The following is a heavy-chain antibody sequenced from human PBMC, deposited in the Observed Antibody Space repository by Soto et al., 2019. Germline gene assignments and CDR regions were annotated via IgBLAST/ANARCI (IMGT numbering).Heavy chain of an antibody. CDR1: GFTFSSYS. CDR2: ISSSSSYI. Sequence: GGSLRLSCAASGFTFSSYSMNWVRQAPGKGLEWVSSISSSSSYIYYADSVKGRFTISRDNAKNSLYLQMNSLRAEDTAVYYCARVGFLNYDAFDIWGQGTMVTVSS. D-gene: IGHD1-7*01. CDR3: ARVGFLNYDAFDI. J-gene: IGHJ3*02. V-gene: IGHV3-21*01.